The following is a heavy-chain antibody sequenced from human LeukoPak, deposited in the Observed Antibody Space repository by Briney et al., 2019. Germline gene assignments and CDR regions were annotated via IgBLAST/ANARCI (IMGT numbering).Heavy chain of an antibody. CDR2: IYYSGST. CDR1: GGSISSYY. D-gene: IGHD6-13*01. J-gene: IGHJ3*02. V-gene: IGHV4-59*01. CDR3: ARLTTVAPAIAAAGTDYAFDI. Sequence: SETLSLTCTVSGGSISSYYWTWIRQPPGKGLESIGNIYYSGSTNYNPSLKSRVTISVDTSKNQFSLKLSSVTAADTAVYYCARLTTVAPAIAAAGTDYAFDIWGQGTKVTVSS.